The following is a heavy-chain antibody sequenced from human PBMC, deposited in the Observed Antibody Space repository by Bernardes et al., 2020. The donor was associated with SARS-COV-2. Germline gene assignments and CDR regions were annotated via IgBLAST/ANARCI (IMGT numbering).Heavy chain of an antibody. CDR3: ATATPLRLLWFGELFPYNWFDP. J-gene: IGHJ5*02. CDR2: FDPEDGET. Sequence: ASVKVSCKVSGYTLTELSMHWVRQAPGKGLEWMGGFDPEDGETIYAQKFQGRVTMTEDTSTDTAYMELSSLRSEDTAVYYCATATPLRLLWFGELFPYNWFDPWGQGTLVTVSS. CDR1: GYTLTELS. V-gene: IGHV1-24*01. D-gene: IGHD3-10*01.